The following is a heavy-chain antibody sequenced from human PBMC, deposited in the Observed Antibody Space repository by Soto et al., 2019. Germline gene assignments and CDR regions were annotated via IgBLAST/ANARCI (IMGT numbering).Heavy chain of an antibody. CDR2: INHSGST. J-gene: IGHJ4*02. CDR3: ARGYYDILTGYYRAALYYFDY. CDR1: GGSFSGYY. V-gene: IGHV4-34*01. Sequence: SETLSLTCAVYGGSFSGYYWSWIRQPPGKGLEWIGEINHSGSTNYNPSLKSRVTISVDTSKNQFSLKLSSVTAADTAVYYCARGYYDILTGYYRAALYYFDYWGQGTLVTVSS. D-gene: IGHD3-9*01.